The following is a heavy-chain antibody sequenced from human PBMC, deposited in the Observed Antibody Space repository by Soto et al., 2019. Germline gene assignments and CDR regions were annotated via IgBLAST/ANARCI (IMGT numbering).Heavy chain of an antibody. CDR3: ARQDVVVPAGIPQFDP. D-gene: IGHD2-2*02. CDR1: GYSVSSYG. CDR2: ISPYNGNT. Sequence: SVKISCKGAGYSVSSYGISWVRQATGQGLEWMGWISPYNGNTNYAQKLQGRVTMTTDTSTSTAYMELRSLRSDDTAVYYCARQDVVVPAGIPQFDPWGQGTLVTVSS. J-gene: IGHJ5*02. V-gene: IGHV1-18*04.